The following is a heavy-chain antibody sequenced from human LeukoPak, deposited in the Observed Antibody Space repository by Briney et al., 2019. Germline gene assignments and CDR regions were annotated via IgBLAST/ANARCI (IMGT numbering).Heavy chain of an antibody. Sequence: SQTLSLTCAISGDSVSSNSAAWNWIRQSPSRGLEWLGRTYYRSKWFYDYAVSVKSRITIDPDTSRNQFSLQLNSVTPEDTAVYYCASLLIDYEVAFDIWGQGTMVTVSS. CDR1: GDSVSSNSAA. J-gene: IGHJ3*02. CDR3: ASLLIDYEVAFDI. V-gene: IGHV6-1*01. D-gene: IGHD4-17*01. CDR2: TYYRSKWFY.